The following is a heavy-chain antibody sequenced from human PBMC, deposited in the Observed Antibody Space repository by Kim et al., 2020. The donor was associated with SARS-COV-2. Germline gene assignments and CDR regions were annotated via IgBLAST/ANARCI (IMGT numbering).Heavy chain of an antibody. CDR3: AREDAYYFDY. V-gene: IGHV4-59*01. CDR2: ST. J-gene: IGHJ4*02. Sequence: STTYNPSLKSRVTISVDTSKNQFSLRLSSVTAADTAVYYCAREDAYYFDYWGQGTLVTVSS.